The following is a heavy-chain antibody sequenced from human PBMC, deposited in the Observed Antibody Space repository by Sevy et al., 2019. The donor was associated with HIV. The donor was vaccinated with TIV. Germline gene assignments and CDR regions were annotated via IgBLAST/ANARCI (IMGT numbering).Heavy chain of an antibody. Sequence: GGSLRLSCEASGFTFSSYEMNWVRQAPGKGLEWVSYISSSGTTIKYADSVKGRFTISRDNSKNTLYLQMNNLRPGDTAIYYCARERKGGGLDYWGQGTLVTVSS. V-gene: IGHV3-48*03. D-gene: IGHD3-16*01. CDR1: GFTFSSYE. J-gene: IGHJ4*02. CDR2: ISSSGTTI. CDR3: ARERKGGGLDY.